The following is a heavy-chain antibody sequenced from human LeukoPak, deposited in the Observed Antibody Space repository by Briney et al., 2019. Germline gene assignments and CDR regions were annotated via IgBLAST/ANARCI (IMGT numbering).Heavy chain of an antibody. CDR1: GFTFDDYA. Sequence: GGSLRLSCAASGFTFDDYAMHWVRQAPGKGLEWVSGISWNSGSIGYADSVKGRFTISRDNAKNSLYLQMNSLRAEDTALYYCAKDRGYSSSWFDYWGQGTLVTVSS. CDR2: ISWNSGSI. J-gene: IGHJ4*02. D-gene: IGHD6-13*01. CDR3: AKDRGYSSSWFDY. V-gene: IGHV3-9*01.